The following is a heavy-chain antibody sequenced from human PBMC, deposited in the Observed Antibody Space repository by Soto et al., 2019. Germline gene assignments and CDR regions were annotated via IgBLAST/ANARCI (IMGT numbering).Heavy chain of an antibody. CDR3: AKDSRDFDWLLDQFDY. D-gene: IGHD3-9*01. CDR2: ISGSGGST. Sequence: PGGSLRLSCAASGFTFSSYAMSWVRQAPGKGLEWVSAISGSGGSTYYADSVKGRFTISRDNSKNTLYLQMNSLRAEDMAVYYCAKDSRDFDWLLDQFDYWGQGTLVTVSS. J-gene: IGHJ4*02. V-gene: IGHV3-23*01. CDR1: GFTFSSYA.